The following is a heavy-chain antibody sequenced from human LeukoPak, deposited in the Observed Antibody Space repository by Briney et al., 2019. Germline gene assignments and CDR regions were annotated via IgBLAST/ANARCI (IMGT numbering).Heavy chain of an antibody. Sequence: GRSLRLSCAASGLIFSAYDMHWVRQVPGKGLEWVAVIRGDGSEKYYADSVKGRFTISRDNSNNTLYLEMDSLRAEDTAIYYCAREEITIFGVVTRCMDVWGKGTMVTVSS. CDR2: IRGDGSEK. CDR1: GLIFSAYD. D-gene: IGHD3-3*01. CDR3: AREEITIFGVVTRCMDV. V-gene: IGHV3-33*01. J-gene: IGHJ6*03.